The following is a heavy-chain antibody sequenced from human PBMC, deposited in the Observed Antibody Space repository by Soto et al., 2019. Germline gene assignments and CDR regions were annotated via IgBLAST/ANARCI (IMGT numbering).Heavy chain of an antibody. Sequence: QVQLVQSGAEVKKPGASVKVSCKASGYTFTSYGISWVRQAPGQGLEWMGWISAYNGNTNYAQKLQGRVTMTTDTSTSTAYMELRSLRSDDTAVYYCTRDRSEMITFGGETNFDPWGQGTLVTVSS. D-gene: IGHD3-16*01. CDR3: TRDRSEMITFGGETNFDP. CDR1: GYTFTSYG. J-gene: IGHJ5*02. CDR2: ISAYNGNT. V-gene: IGHV1-18*04.